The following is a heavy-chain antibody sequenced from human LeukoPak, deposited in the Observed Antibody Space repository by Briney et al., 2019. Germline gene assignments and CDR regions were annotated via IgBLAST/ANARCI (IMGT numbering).Heavy chain of an antibody. D-gene: IGHD5-18*01. CDR3: AKQYSYGYFDY. Sequence: YAMSWVRQAPGKGLEWVSAISGSGGNTYYADSVKGRFTISRDNSKNTLFLQMNSLRAEDTAVYYCAKQYSYGYFDYWGQGALVTVSS. CDR1: YA. J-gene: IGHJ4*02. CDR2: ISGSGGNT. V-gene: IGHV3-23*01.